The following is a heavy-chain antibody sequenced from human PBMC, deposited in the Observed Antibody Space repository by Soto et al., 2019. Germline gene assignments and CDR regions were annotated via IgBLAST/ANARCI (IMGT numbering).Heavy chain of an antibody. CDR1: GFTFSSYA. Sequence: PGASLRLSCAASGFTFSSYAMSWVRQAPGKGLEWVSAVSGNGQGIYYADSVRGRFTISRDNSKNTVFLHMDSLRAEDTAVYYCAKDRDYPRDYFHYWGQGTLVTVSS. V-gene: IGHV3-23*01. CDR3: AKDRDYPRDYFHY. D-gene: IGHD3-10*01. J-gene: IGHJ4*02. CDR2: VSGNGQGI.